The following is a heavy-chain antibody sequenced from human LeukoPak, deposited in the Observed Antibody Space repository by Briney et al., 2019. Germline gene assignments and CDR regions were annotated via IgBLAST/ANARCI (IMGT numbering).Heavy chain of an antibody. J-gene: IGHJ4*02. Sequence: PGGSLRLSCVASKIIFSGYGIHWVRQAPGKGREWVAFIRYDGTNKYYTDSVKGRFTISRDNSKNTLYLQMNSLRDDDTAVYYCAKVGSGWYGVDYWGQGTLVTVSS. CDR1: KIIFSGYG. V-gene: IGHV3-30*02. CDR2: IRYDGTNK. CDR3: AKVGSGWYGVDY. D-gene: IGHD6-19*01.